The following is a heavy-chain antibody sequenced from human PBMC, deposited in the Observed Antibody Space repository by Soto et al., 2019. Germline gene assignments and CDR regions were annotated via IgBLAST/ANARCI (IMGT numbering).Heavy chain of an antibody. D-gene: IGHD4-17*01. CDR2: IYHSGST. CDR3: ATTVTKRFGMDV. CDR1: GGSISSSNW. J-gene: IGHJ6*02. V-gene: IGHV4-4*02. Sequence: QVQLQESGPGLVKPSGTLSLTCAVSGGSISSSNWWSWVRQPPGKGLEWIGEIYHSGSTNYNPSLKIRVTISVYKPKNQFSLKLSSVTAADTAVYYCATTVTKRFGMDVWGPGTTVTVSS.